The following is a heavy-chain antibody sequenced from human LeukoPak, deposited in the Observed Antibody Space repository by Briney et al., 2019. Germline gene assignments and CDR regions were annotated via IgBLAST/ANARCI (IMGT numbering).Heavy chain of an antibody. CDR1: GFTFTSSA. V-gene: IGHV1-58*01. J-gene: IGHJ4*02. D-gene: IGHD6-19*01. CDR2: IVVGSGNT. Sequence: ASVKVSCKASGFTFTSSAVQWVRQARGQRLEWIGWIVVGSGNTNYAQKFQERVTITRDMSTSTAYMELSSLRSEDTAVYYCATVDPHSGYSSGWYQGHAHWGQGTLVTVSS. CDR3: ATVDPHSGYSSGWYQGHAH.